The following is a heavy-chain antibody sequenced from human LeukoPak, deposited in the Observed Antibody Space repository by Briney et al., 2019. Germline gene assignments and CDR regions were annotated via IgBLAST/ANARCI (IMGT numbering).Heavy chain of an antibody. CDR2: ISYDGSNK. CDR3: ARGVLVYYFDY. D-gene: IGHD6-13*01. J-gene: IGHJ4*02. V-gene: IGHV3-30-3*01. CDR1: GFTFSSYA. Sequence: GRSLRLSCAASGFTFSSYATHWVRQAPGKGLEWVAVISYDGSNKYYADSVKGRFTISRDNSKNTLYLQMNSLRAEDTAVYYCARGVLVYYFDYWGQGTLVTVSP.